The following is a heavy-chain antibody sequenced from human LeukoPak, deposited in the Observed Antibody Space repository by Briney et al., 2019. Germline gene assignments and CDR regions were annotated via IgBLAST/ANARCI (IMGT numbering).Heavy chain of an antibody. D-gene: IGHD2-2*01. Sequence: SVKVSCKASGGTFSSYTISWVRRAPGQGLEWMGRIIPILGIANYAQKFQGRVTITADKSTSTAYMELSSLRSEDTAVYYCARDLGYCSSTSCSKTPFDYWGQGTLVTVSS. CDR3: ARDLGYCSSTSCSKTPFDY. CDR1: GGTFSSYT. CDR2: IIPILGIA. J-gene: IGHJ4*02. V-gene: IGHV1-69*04.